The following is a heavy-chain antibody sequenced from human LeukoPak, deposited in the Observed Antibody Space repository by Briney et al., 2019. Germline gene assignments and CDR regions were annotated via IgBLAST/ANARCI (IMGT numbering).Heavy chain of an antibody. D-gene: IGHD3-3*01. Sequence: PGGSVRLFCATSGFTFNKFWMHWVRHAPGRGLAWVSRINPEETTTNYADSVKGRFTISRDNAKNTLYLQMDSLRAEDTAVYFCARGGVVPLDVWGQRTLVTVS. CDR3: ARGGVVPLDV. CDR1: GFTFNKFW. CDR2: INPEETTT. V-gene: IGHV3-74*01. J-gene: IGHJ3*01.